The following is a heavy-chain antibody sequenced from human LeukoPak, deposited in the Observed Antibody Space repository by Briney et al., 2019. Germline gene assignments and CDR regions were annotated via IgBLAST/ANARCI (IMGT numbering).Heavy chain of an antibody. CDR3: AKVAYYDSGSYMDY. D-gene: IGHD3-10*01. CDR2: ISWNSGSI. Sequence: PGGSLRLSCAASGFTFDDYAMHWVRQAPGQGLEWVSGISWNSGSIGYADSVKGRFTISRDNAKNSLYLQMNSLRAEDTALYYCAKVAYYDSGSYMDYWGQGTLVTVSS. J-gene: IGHJ4*02. V-gene: IGHV3-9*01. CDR1: GFTFDDYA.